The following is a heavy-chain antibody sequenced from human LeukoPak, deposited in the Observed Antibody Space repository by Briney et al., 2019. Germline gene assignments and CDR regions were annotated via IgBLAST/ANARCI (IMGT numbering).Heavy chain of an antibody. CDR1: GGSFSGYY. Sequence: SETLSLTCAVYGGSFSGYYWSWIRQPPGKGLEWIGEINHSGSINYNPSLKSRVTISVDTSKNQFSLKLSSVTAADTAVYYCARGRGRLWFDVDAFDIWGQGTMVTVSS. D-gene: IGHD5-18*01. CDR3: ARGRGRLWFDVDAFDI. CDR2: INHSGSI. J-gene: IGHJ3*02. V-gene: IGHV4-34*01.